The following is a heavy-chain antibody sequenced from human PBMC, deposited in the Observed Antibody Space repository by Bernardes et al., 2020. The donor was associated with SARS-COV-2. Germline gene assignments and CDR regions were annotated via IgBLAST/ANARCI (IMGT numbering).Heavy chain of an antibody. Sequence: SETLSVSCTVSRGSISSSNYYWGWIRQSPGKGLEWIASIYSSGSSYYNPSFQSRVRASVDTSKNQFSLRLSFVTVADTAMYYCAGSSCGIDCYIGGLRSWDYGMDVWGQGTTVTVSS. V-gene: IGHV4-39*01. D-gene: IGHD2-21*01. CDR1: RGSISSSNYY. CDR3: AGSSCGIDCYIGGLRSWDYGMDV. CDR2: IYSSGSS. J-gene: IGHJ6*02.